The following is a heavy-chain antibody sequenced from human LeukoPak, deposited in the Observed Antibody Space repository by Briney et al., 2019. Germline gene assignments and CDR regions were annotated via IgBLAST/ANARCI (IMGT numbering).Heavy chain of an antibody. Sequence: PSETLSLTCTVSGGSISSYFWSWIRQPAGQGLEWIGRIYTIGSTNYNPYLKGRVTISVDTSKNQFPLKLTFITAPATAVPSCTRSGYSSGWYYFDYWGEGTLVTVSS. V-gene: IGHV4-4*07. CDR3: TRSGYSSGWYYFDY. J-gene: IGHJ4*02. D-gene: IGHD6-19*01. CDR1: GGSISSYF. CDR2: IYTIGST.